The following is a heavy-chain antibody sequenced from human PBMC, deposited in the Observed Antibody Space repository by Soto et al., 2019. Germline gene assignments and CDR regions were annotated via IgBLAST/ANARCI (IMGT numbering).Heavy chain of an antibody. CDR3: ARRQRSTWFEP. J-gene: IGHJ5*02. V-gene: IGHV4-39*01. CDR2: IYYSGST. CDR1: GGSMSSSSYY. D-gene: IGHD1-1*01. Sequence: SGTPSLTFTVSGGSMSSSSYYWACIRQPPGKGLEWIGNIYYSGSTYYNPSLKSRVTISVDTSKNQFSLKLSSVTAADTAVYYCARRQRSTWFEPWGQGTLVTVSS.